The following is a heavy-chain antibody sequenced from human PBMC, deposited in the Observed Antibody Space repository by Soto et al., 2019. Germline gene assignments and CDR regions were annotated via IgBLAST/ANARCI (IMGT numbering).Heavy chain of an antibody. CDR3: ARTEEYCGADGYSHFDP. J-gene: IGHJ5*02. CDR2: VDSEEGET. Sequence: ASCRVSASTSLYIFSSYYLYWVRQTPAKGLEWMGAVDSEEGETIYAQKFQGRVTMTTDTSTSTAYMALRSLRSDDTAVYYCARTEEYCGADGYSHFDPWGQGTLVTGSS. V-gene: IGHV1-18*04. D-gene: IGHD2-21*02. CDR1: LYIFSSYY.